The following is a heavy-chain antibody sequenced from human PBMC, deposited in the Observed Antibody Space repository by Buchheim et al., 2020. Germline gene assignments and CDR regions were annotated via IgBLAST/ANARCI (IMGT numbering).Heavy chain of an antibody. J-gene: IGHJ4*02. Sequence: EVQLVESGGNLVKPGGSLRLSCEVSGFSFSNVWMSWVRQAPGKGLEWVGRIKTKTDGGTADYAAPVKGRFIISRDDSKNTLFLQMNGLKIEDTAVYYCTTDRTYLESRFEYWGQG. D-gene: IGHD3-3*01. V-gene: IGHV3-15*01. CDR3: TTDRTYLESRFEY. CDR1: GFSFSNVW. CDR2: IKTKTDGGTA.